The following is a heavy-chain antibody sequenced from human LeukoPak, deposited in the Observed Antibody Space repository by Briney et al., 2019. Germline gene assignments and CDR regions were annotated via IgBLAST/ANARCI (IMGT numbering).Heavy chain of an antibody. J-gene: IGHJ3*02. D-gene: IGHD2-15*01. Sequence: SVKVSCKASGGTFSSYAISWVRQAPGQGLEWMGGIIPIFGTANYAQKLQGRVTITADESTSTAYMELSSLRSEDTAVYYCAREFAGFGYCSGGSCYSVAFDIWGQGTMVTVCS. CDR1: GGTFSSYA. CDR2: IIPIFGTA. V-gene: IGHV1-69*13. CDR3: AREFAGFGYCSGGSCYSVAFDI.